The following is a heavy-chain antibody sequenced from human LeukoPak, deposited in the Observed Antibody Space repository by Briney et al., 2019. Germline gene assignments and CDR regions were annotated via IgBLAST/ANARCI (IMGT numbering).Heavy chain of an antibody. J-gene: IGHJ6*03. CDR2: INWNGVST. CDR3: ARDGSHSGYDPRYYYYYMDV. V-gene: IGHV3-20*01. CDR1: GFTLDNHG. Sequence: GGSLRLSCAASGFTLDNHGMSWVRQAPGKGLEWVSGINWNGVSTGYADSVKGRFTISRDNAKNSLYLQMNSLRAEDTALYHCARDGSHSGYDPRYYYYYMDVWGKGTTVTVSS. D-gene: IGHD5-12*01.